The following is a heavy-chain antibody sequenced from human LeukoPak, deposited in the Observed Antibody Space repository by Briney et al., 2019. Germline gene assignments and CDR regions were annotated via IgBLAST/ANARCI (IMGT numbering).Heavy chain of an antibody. J-gene: IGHJ6*03. CDR3: ARDSTIFGVVRYYYMDV. D-gene: IGHD3-3*01. CDR2: ISSSGSTI. V-gene: IGHV3-11*04. Sequence: GGSLRLSCAASGFTFSSYAMSWIRQTPGKGLEWVSYISSSGSTIYYADSVKGRFTISRDNAKNSLYLQMNSLRAEDTAVYYCARDSTIFGVVRYYYMDVWGKGTTVTVSS. CDR1: GFTFSSYA.